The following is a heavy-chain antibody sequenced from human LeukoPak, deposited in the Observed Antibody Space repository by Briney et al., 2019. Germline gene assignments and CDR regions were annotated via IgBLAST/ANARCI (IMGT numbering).Heavy chain of an antibody. Sequence: ASVKVSCKASGGTFSSYFISWVRQAPGQGLEWVGRVIPTLGIANYAQNFQGRVTITADKSTGTVYMELSSLRSEDTAVYYCAREYGGGYSYGYYYWGQGTLVSVSS. CDR3: AREYGGGYSYGYYY. D-gene: IGHD5-18*01. J-gene: IGHJ4*02. CDR2: VIPTLGIA. CDR1: GGTFSSYF. V-gene: IGHV1-69*04.